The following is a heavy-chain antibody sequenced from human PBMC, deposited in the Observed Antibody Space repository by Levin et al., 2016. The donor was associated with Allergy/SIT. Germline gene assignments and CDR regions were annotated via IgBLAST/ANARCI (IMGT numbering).Heavy chain of an antibody. CDR1: GFTFSRSG. CDR2: IWYDETQK. Sequence: GGSLRLSCAASGFTFSRSGLHWVRQAPGKGLEWVATIWYDETQKYYIDSVKGRFTISRDNSRNTMYLQMNNLRAEDTAVYYCARGLGVVTPDTFDIWGQGTMVTVSS. D-gene: IGHD3-3*01. V-gene: IGHV3-33*01. CDR3: ARGLGVVTPDTFDI. J-gene: IGHJ3*02.